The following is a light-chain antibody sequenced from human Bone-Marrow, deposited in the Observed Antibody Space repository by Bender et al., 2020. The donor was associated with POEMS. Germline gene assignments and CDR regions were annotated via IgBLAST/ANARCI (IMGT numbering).Light chain of an antibody. CDR1: SSNIGRNY. CDR3: SSWDDSLSGWV. Sequence: QSVLTQPPSASGTPGQSVIISCSGSSSNIGRNYVYWYQQFPGTAPRLVVYSNYQRPSGVPARFSGSKSGTSASLAISDIQSEDEGDYYCSSWDDSLSGWVFGGGTKLTVL. J-gene: IGLJ3*02. V-gene: IGLV1-47*02. CDR2: SNY.